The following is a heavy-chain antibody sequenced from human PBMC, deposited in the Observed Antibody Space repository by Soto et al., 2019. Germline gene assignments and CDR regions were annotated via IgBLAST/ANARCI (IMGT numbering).Heavy chain of an antibody. D-gene: IGHD3-9*01. Sequence: TLSLTCTVAGGSISGISCYWGWIRQPPGKGLEWIGSIYYSGSTYYNPSLKSRVTISVDTSKNQFSLKLSSVTAADTAVYYCARDSVDYDILTGYYRGYYGMDVWGQGTTVTVSS. CDR1: GGSISGISCY. V-gene: IGHV4-39*02. CDR3: ARDSVDYDILTGYYRGYYGMDV. CDR2: IYYSGST. J-gene: IGHJ6*02.